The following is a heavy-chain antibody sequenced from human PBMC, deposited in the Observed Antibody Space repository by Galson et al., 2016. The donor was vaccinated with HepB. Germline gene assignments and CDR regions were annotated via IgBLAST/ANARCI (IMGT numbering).Heavy chain of an antibody. J-gene: IGHJ3*02. CDR2: ISYTGSS. V-gene: IGHV4-31*03. D-gene: IGHD3-10*01. CDR3: SIEPAYFGDDTHAFEI. CDR1: GYSISSGGYH. Sequence: TLSLTCTVSGYSISSGGYHWSWIRQHPGKGLEWIGYISYTGSSSYNPSLKSRLSMSIAPSKTQFSLKLESVTAADTAMSFCSIEPAYFGDDTHAFEIWGQGTVVIVSS.